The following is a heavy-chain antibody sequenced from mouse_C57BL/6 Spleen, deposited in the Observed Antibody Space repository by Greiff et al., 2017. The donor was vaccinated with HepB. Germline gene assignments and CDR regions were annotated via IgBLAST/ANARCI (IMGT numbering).Heavy chain of an antibody. J-gene: IGHJ1*03. D-gene: IGHD1-1*01. CDR3: ASGLSYGSSHWYFDV. V-gene: IGHV1-63*01. CDR2: IYPGGGYT. Sequence: QVQLQQSGAELVRPGTSVKMSCKASGYTFTNYWIGWAKQRPGHGLEWIGDIYPGGGYTNYNEKFKGKATLTADKSSSTAYMQFSSLTSEDSAIYYCASGLSYGSSHWYFDVWGTGTTVTVSS. CDR1: GYTFTNYW.